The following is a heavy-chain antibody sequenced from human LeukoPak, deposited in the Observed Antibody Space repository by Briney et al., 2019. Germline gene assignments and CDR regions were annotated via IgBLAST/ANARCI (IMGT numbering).Heavy chain of an antibody. D-gene: IGHD3-10*01. CDR3: ARGRLNYYGSGSYYFDY. V-gene: IGHV4-34*01. CDR1: GGSFSGYY. Sequence: SETLSLTCAVYGGSFSGYYWSWIRQPPGKGLEWIGEINHSGSTNYNPSLKSRVTISVDTSKTQFSLKLSSVTAADTAVYYCARGRLNYYGSGSYYFDYWGQGTLVTVSS. J-gene: IGHJ4*02. CDR2: INHSGST.